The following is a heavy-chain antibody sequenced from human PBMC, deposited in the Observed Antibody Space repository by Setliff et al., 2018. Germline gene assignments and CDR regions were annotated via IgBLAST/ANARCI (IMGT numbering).Heavy chain of an antibody. J-gene: IGHJ6*03. CDR2: IHTSWST. V-gene: IGHV4-61*09. CDR1: GDSISSRRNY. CDR3: ARMSGFQYIDV. D-gene: IGHD3-3*01. Sequence: PSETLSLTCTVSGDSISSRRNYWGWFRQPAGKELEWIGKIHTSWSTNYNPSLKSRVTISLDTSKNQFSLSLTSVTAEDTAVYYCARMSGFQYIDVWDKGTTVTVSS.